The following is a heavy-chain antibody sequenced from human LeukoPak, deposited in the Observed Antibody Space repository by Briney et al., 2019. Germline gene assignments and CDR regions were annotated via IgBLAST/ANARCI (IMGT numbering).Heavy chain of an antibody. CDR3: VKDSSSGSYFDY. CDR1: GFTFSNYA. J-gene: IGHJ4*02. D-gene: IGHD3-10*01. V-gene: IGHV3-64D*06. CDR2: ISSNGGST. Sequence: GGSLRLSCAASGFTFSNYAMSWVRQAAGKGLEYVSAISSNGGSTYYADSVKGRFTISRDNSRNTLHLQMSSLRVEDTAVYYCVKDSSSGSYFDYWGQGTLVTVSS.